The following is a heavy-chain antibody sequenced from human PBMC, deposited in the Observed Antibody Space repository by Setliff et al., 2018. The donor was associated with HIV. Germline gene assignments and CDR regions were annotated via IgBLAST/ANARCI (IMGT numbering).Heavy chain of an antibody. CDR2: IYWNNNK. V-gene: IGHV2-5*01. J-gene: IGHJ4*02. Sequence: SGPTLVHPTQTLTLACTFSWRSLSTSGVGVGWIRQSTGKALEWLAFIYWNNNKQYSTSLKSRLTVTKYTSKNRVVFTTTNMDPVDTATYYCAYSGRELRGPYFDFWGQGTPVTVSS. CDR1: WRSLSTSGVG. CDR3: AYSGRELRGPYFDF. D-gene: IGHD1-7*01.